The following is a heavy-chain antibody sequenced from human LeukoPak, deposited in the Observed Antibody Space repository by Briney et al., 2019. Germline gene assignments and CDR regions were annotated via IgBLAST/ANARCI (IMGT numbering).Heavy chain of an antibody. V-gene: IGHV1-18*04. Sequence: HWASVTVSCKASGYTFTSYGISWVRQAPGQGLEWMGWISAYNGNTNYAQKLQGRVTMTTDTSTSTAYMELRSLRSDDTAVYYCARHYYDILTGYSDYWGQGTLVTVSS. CDR3: ARHYYDILTGYSDY. CDR2: ISAYNGNT. J-gene: IGHJ4*02. D-gene: IGHD3-9*01. CDR1: GYTFTSYG.